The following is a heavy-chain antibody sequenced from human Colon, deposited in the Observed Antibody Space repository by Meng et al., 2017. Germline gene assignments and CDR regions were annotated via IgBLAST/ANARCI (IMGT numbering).Heavy chain of an antibody. V-gene: IGHV3-30*18. D-gene: IGHD3/OR15-3a*01. CDR3: VKGVFGTAAATPFDS. Sequence: QVRLVESGGGVVQPGRSLRLSCAASGFTFRTYGMHWVRQYPGKGLEWVTLTSYDGSYKSYSDSVRGRFTISRDNSNNTLYLQMNSLRPEDTAVYYCVKGVFGTAAATPFDSWGQGTLVTVSS. J-gene: IGHJ4*02. CDR2: TSYDGSYK. CDR1: GFTFRTYG.